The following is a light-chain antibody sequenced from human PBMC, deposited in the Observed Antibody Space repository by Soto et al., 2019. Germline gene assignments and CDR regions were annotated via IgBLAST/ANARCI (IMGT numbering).Light chain of an antibody. J-gene: IGLJ1*01. CDR1: SSNIGAGYE. CDR3: QSYDSSLSGSYV. Sequence: QSVLTQPPSVSGAPRQRVTISCTGSSSNIGAGYEVHWYQELPGTAPKLLIYGNSNRPSGVPDRFSGSKSGTSASLAITGLQAEDEADYYCQSYDSSLSGSYVFGTGTNVTVL. V-gene: IGLV1-40*01. CDR2: GNS.